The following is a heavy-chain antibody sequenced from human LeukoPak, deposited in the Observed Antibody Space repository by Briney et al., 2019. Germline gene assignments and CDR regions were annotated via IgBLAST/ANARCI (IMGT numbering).Heavy chain of an antibody. Sequence: PSETLSLTCTVSGGSISSGGYYWSWIRQHPGKGLEWIGYIYYSGSTYYNPSLKSRVTISVDTSKNQFSLKLSSVTAADTAVYYCARSGAYYDSSGHNWFDPWGQGTLVTVSS. CDR2: IYYSGST. V-gene: IGHV4-31*03. CDR3: ARSGAYYDSSGHNWFDP. J-gene: IGHJ5*02. CDR1: GGSISSGGYY. D-gene: IGHD3-22*01.